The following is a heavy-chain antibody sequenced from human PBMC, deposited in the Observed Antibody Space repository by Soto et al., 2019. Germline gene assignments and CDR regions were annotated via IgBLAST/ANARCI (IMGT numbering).Heavy chain of an antibody. CDR1: GFTFSSYA. CDR3: AKASSGLPFYFDY. V-gene: IGHV3-23*01. D-gene: IGHD3-3*01. Sequence: EVQLLESGGGLVQPGGSLRLSCAASGFTFSSYAMSWFRQAPGKGLERVSGISVSGGDTSYADSVKGRFAISRDNSRNTRYLQMNSLRAEDTAVYYCAKASSGLPFYFDYWGQGTLVTVSS. J-gene: IGHJ4*02. CDR2: ISVSGGDT.